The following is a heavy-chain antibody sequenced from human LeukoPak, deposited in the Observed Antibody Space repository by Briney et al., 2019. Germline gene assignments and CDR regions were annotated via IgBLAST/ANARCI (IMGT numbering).Heavy chain of an antibody. CDR3: AREKEGNWFDP. CDR1: GFTVSSNY. Sequence: GGSLRLSCAASGFTVSSNYMSWVRQAPGKGLEWVPVIYSGGSTYYADSVKGRFTISRDNSKNTLYLQMNSLRAEDTAVYYCAREKEGNWFDPWGQGTLVTVSS. CDR2: IYSGGST. J-gene: IGHJ5*02. V-gene: IGHV3-53*01.